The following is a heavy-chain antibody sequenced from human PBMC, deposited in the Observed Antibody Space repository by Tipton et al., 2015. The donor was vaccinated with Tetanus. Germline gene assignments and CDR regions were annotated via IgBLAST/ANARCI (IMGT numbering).Heavy chain of an antibody. CDR2: IDHSGNT. CDR1: GASITSFY. CDR3: ARGPFAYDR. Sequence: TLSLTCTVSGASITSFYWSWIRQSPGKGLEWIGEIDHSGNTRYNPSLKSRLTISVDTSKDQFSLKLSSVVAADTAVYYCARGPFAYDRWGQGALVTVSS. V-gene: IGHV4-34*01. J-gene: IGHJ5*02.